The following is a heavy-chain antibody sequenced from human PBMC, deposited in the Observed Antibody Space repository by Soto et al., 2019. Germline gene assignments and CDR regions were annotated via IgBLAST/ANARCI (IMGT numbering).Heavy chain of an antibody. D-gene: IGHD3-9*01. CDR2: INHSGST. J-gene: IGHJ4*02. V-gene: IGHV4-34*01. CDR1: GGSFSGYY. Sequence: SETLSLTCAVYGGSFSGYYWSWIRQPPGKGLEWIGEINHSGSTNYNPSLKSRVTISVDTSKNQFSLKLSSVTAADTAVYYCARGRGIILTGRFEYWGQGTLVTVSS. CDR3: ARGRGIILTGRFEY.